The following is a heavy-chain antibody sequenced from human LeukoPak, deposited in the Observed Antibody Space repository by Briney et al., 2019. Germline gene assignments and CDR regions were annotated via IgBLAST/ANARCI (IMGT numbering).Heavy chain of an antibody. CDR1: GFTFSSYG. J-gene: IGHJ5*02. V-gene: IGHV3-30*18. CDR2: ISYDGSNK. D-gene: IGHD5-18*01. Sequence: AGRSLRLSCAASGFTFSSYGMPWVRQAPGKGLEWVAVISYDGSNKYYADSVKGRFTISRDNSKNTLYLQMNSLRAEDTAVYYCAKDPRGYSYAGPGPKLPSPIFTWGQGTLVTVSS. CDR3: AKDPRGYSYAGPGPKLPSPIFT.